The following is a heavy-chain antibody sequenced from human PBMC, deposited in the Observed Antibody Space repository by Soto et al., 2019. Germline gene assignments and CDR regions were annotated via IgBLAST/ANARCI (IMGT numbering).Heavy chain of an antibody. J-gene: IGHJ6*02. V-gene: IGHV1-69*13. CDR1: GGTFSSYA. Sequence: ASVKVSCKASGGTFSSYALSWVRQAPGQGPELMGGIVPMFGTANYAQKFQGRVTITADESTSTAYMQLSSLRSEDTAVYYCAKVGKAAAGISPNWYYGMDVWGQGTTVTVYS. D-gene: IGHD6-13*01. CDR2: IVPMFGTA. CDR3: AKVGKAAAGISPNWYYGMDV.